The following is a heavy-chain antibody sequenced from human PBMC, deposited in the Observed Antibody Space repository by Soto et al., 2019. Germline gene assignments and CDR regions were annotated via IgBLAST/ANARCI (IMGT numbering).Heavy chain of an antibody. CDR3: AKDIRAGSGSFRALDY. Sequence: GGSLRLSCAASGFTFDDYAMHWVRQAPGKGLEWVSGISWNSGSIGYADSVKGRFTISRDNAKNSLYLQMNSLRAEDTALYYCAKDIRAGSGSFRALDYWGQGTLVTVSS. J-gene: IGHJ4*02. V-gene: IGHV3-9*01. CDR1: GFTFDDYA. D-gene: IGHD3-10*01. CDR2: ISWNSGSI.